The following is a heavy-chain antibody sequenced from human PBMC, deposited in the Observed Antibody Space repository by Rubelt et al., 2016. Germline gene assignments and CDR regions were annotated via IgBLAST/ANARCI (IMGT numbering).Heavy chain of an antibody. Sequence: QVQLQQWGAGLLKPPETLSLTCAVYGGSFSGYYWSWIRQPPGKGLEWIGEINHRGSTNYNPSLKSRVPICVYTYKSQCSPELGSLTAAGTAVYDCAVGLRRAAPAPRRLWFDPWGPGTLVTVSS. V-gene: IGHV4-34*01. CDR2: INHRGST. J-gene: IGHJ5*02. CDR3: AVGLRRAAPAPRRLWFDP. D-gene: IGHD6-13*01. CDR1: GGSFSGYY.